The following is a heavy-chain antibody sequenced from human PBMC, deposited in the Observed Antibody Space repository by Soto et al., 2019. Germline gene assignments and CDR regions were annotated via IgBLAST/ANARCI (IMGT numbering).Heavy chain of an antibody. CDR2: IDPRDSYS. D-gene: IGHD3-10*01. CDR3: ARTYYSGSGSYYIFDY. J-gene: IGHJ4*02. CDR1: GYSFTSYW. V-gene: IGHV5-10-1*01. Sequence: PXESLKISCKGSGYSFTSYWITWVRQMPGKGLEWMGRIDPRDSYSSYSPSFQGHVTMSADKSISTAYLQWSSLMASDTAMYYCARTYYSGSGSYYIFDYWGRGTLVTVSS.